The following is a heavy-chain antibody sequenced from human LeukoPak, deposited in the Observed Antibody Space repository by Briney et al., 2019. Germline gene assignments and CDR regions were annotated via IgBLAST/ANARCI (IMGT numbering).Heavy chain of an antibody. CDR1: GGSISSYY. CDR2: IYTSGST. D-gene: IGHD3-10*01. Sequence: SETLSLTCTVSGGSISSYYWSWIRQPAGKGLEWIGRIYTSGSTNYNPSLKRRVTISVDTSKNQFSLKLSSVTAADTAVYYCARATVGYYYGSGSYYNGFDYWGQGTLVTVSS. V-gene: IGHV4-4*07. J-gene: IGHJ4*02. CDR3: ARATVGYYYGSGSYYNGFDY.